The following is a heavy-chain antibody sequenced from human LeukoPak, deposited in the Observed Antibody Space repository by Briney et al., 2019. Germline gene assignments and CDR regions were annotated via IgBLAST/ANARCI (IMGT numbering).Heavy chain of an antibody. J-gene: IGHJ5*02. Sequence: GGSLRLSCAASGFTFSTYNMNWVRQAPGKGLEWVSSITSGGTYTYYADSVKGRFTTSRDNAKNSLSLQLSSLRAEDTAVYYCAGGSGYLITSWGQGTLVTVSS. CDR2: ITSGGTYT. CDR1: GFTFSTYN. V-gene: IGHV3-21*06. D-gene: IGHD3-9*01. CDR3: AGGSGYLITS.